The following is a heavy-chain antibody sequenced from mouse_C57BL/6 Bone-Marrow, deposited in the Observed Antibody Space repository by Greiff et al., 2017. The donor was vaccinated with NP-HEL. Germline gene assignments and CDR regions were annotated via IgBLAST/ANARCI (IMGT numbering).Heavy chain of an antibody. CDR2: IDPETGGT. V-gene: IGHV1-15*01. J-gene: IGHJ1*03. Sequence: QVQLQQSGAELVRPGASVTLSCKASGYTFTDYEMHWVKQTPVHGLEWIGAIDPETGGTAYNQKFKGKAILTADKSSSTAYMELRGLTSEDSAVYYCTRRWLLRGENFDVWGTGTTVTVSS. CDR1: GYTFTDYE. CDR3: TRRWLLRGENFDV. D-gene: IGHD2-3*01.